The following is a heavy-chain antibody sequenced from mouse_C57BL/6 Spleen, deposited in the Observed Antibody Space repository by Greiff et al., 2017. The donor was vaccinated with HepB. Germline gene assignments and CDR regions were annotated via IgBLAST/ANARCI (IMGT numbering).Heavy chain of an antibody. CDR3: TRDSSGSFDY. CDR2: IDPETGGT. V-gene: IGHV1-15*01. D-gene: IGHD3-2*02. CDR1: GYTFTDYE. J-gene: IGHJ2*01. Sequence: ESGAELVRPGASVTLSCKASGYTFTDYEMHWVKQTPVHGLEWIGAIDPETGGTAYNQKFKGKAILTADKSSSTAYMELRSLTSEDSAVYYCTRDSSGSFDYWGQGTTLTVSS.